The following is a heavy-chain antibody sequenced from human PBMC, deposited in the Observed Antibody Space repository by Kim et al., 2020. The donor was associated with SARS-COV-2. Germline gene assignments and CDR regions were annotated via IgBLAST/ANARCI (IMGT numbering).Heavy chain of an antibody. D-gene: IGHD3-22*01. J-gene: IGHJ4*02. CDR2: ISYDGSNK. Sequence: GGSLRLSCAASGFTFSSYGMHWVRQAPGKGLEWVAVISYDGSNKYYADSVKGRFTISRDNSKNTLYLQMNSLRAEDTAVYYCAKAPYYYDSSGYSGYFDYWGQGTLVTVSS. V-gene: IGHV3-30*18. CDR3: AKAPYYYDSSGYSGYFDY. CDR1: GFTFSSYG.